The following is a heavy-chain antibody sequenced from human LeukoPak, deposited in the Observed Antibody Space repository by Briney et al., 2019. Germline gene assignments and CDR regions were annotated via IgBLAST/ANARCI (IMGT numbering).Heavy chain of an antibody. CDR2: IRNDGSSK. V-gene: IGHV3-30*02. D-gene: IGHD2-15*01. CDR1: GFTFSSYG. Sequence: PGGSLRLSCAASGFTFSSYGMHWIRQAPGKGLEWVAFIRNDGSSKYYADSVKGRFTISRDNAKNSLYLQMNSLRAEDTALYYCAKDVGYCSGGSCRQGVLDYWGQGTLVTVSS. CDR3: AKDVGYCSGGSCRQGVLDY. J-gene: IGHJ4*02.